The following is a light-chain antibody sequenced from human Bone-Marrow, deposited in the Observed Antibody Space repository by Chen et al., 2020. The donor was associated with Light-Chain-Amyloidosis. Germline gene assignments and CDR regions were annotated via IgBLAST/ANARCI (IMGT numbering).Light chain of an antibody. CDR3: QQYDNRPPPLT. V-gene: IGKV1-33*01. Sequence: DIQMTQSPSSLSASVGDRVTITCQASQDISNYLSWFHQKPGKAPKLLIYDASNLETGVPSRFSGSGSGTDFTFTISSLQPEDIATYYCQQYDNRPPPLTFGGGTKVEI. CDR2: DAS. J-gene: IGKJ4*01. CDR1: QDISNY.